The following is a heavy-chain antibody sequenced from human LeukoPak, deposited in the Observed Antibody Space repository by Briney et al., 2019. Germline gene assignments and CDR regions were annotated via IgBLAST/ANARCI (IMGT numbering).Heavy chain of an antibody. CDR1: GFTFSSYA. D-gene: IGHD4-11*01. J-gene: IGHJ4*02. Sequence: PGGSLRLSCAASGFTFSSYAMSWVRQVPGKGLEWVSTISSSGGSTYYADSVKGRFTISRDNSKNTLYLQMNSLRAEDTAVYYCAKVYRNYDPTYWGQGTLVTVSS. CDR3: AKVYRNYDPTY. CDR2: ISSSGGST. V-gene: IGHV3-23*01.